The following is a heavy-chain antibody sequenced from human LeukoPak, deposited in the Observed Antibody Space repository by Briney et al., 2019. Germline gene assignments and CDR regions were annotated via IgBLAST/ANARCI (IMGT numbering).Heavy chain of an antibody. Sequence: PSETRSLTCTVSGGSISSSSYYWGWIRQPPGKGLEWIGRIYYSGSTYYNPSLKSRVTISVDTSKNQFSLKLSSVTAADTAVYYCAVPWRDGYFFDYWGQGTLVTVSS. D-gene: IGHD5-24*01. CDR2: IYYSGST. CDR3: AVPWRDGYFFDY. CDR1: GGSISSSSYY. V-gene: IGHV4-39*01. J-gene: IGHJ4*02.